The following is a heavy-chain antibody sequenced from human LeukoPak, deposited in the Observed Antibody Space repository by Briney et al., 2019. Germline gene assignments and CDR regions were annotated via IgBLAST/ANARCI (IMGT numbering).Heavy chain of an antibody. CDR2: ISSSSSTI. V-gene: IGHV3-48*01. Sequence: QPGGSLRLSCAASGFTFSSYSMNWVRQAPGKGLEWISYISSSSSTIYYADSVKGRLTISRDNAKNSLYLQMNSLRAEDTAVYYCARGQQWLVDYWGQGTLVTVSS. J-gene: IGHJ4*02. D-gene: IGHD6-19*01. CDR3: ARGQQWLVDY. CDR1: GFTFSSYS.